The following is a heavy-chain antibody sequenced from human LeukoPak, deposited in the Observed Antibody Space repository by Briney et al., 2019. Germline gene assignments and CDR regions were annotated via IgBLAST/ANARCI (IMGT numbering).Heavy chain of an antibody. Sequence: GSLRLSCAASGFTFINYWMIWVRQAPGKGREWLGNIKQDGSEKRYADSVRGRFSISRDNAQTSLYLQMNSLRAEDTAVYYCARASDPWLQLTWGQGTLVTVSS. V-gene: IGHV3-7*05. J-gene: IGHJ5*02. D-gene: IGHD5-24*01. CDR3: ARASDPWLQLT. CDR1: GFTFINYW. CDR2: IKQDGSEK.